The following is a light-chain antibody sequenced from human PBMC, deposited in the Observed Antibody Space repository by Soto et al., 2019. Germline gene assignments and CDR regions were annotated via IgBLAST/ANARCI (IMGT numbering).Light chain of an antibody. CDR2: AAS. V-gene: IGKV1-5*01. CDR3: QHYNTRSIA. J-gene: IGKJ4*01. Sequence: DIQMIQSPATLSASVGDRITITCRASENIFKYVAWYQQTSGSAPNLLIYAASDLESGVPSRFSGSGSGTDCSLTIDNLQPNESATYYCQHYNTRSIAFGGGTKVDVK. CDR1: ENIFKY.